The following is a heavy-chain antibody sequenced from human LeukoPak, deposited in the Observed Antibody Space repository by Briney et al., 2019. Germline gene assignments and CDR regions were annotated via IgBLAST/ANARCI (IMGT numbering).Heavy chain of an antibody. Sequence: GSMKVSCKASGYTFTDYYIHWVRQAPGQGLEWMGWINPNSGGTNYAQKFQGRVTMTRDTSISTAYMELSRLTSDDTAVYYCARKYYYGSGSYYNWGANWFDPWGQGTLVTVSS. J-gene: IGHJ5*02. CDR3: ARKYYYGSGSYYNWGANWFDP. CDR2: INPNSGGT. CDR1: GYTFTDYY. V-gene: IGHV1-2*02. D-gene: IGHD3-10*01.